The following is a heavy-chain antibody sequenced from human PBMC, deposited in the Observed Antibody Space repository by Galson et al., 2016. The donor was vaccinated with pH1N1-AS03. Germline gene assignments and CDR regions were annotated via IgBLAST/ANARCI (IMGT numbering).Heavy chain of an antibody. D-gene: IGHD3-16*02. CDR1: GGSISSADYF. Sequence: LSLTCTVSGGSISSADYFWSWIRQSPGKGLEWIGYIYYSGSTYYNPSLKRRLTMSVETSKNQFSLMLTSVTAADTAVYYCARNPWLLRWGDLSPPDYWGQGTLVTVSS. V-gene: IGHV4-30-4*01. CDR2: IYYSGST. J-gene: IGHJ4*02. CDR3: ARNPWLLRWGDLSPPDY.